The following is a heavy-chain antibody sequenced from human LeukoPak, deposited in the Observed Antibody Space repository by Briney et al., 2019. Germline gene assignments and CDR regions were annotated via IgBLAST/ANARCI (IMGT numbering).Heavy chain of an antibody. V-gene: IGHV3-49*03. J-gene: IGHJ4*02. CDR1: GFTFGDYL. CDR3: SRGSGWLSVY. D-gene: IGHD6-19*01. Sequence: GGSLRLSCTASGFTFGDYLMSWFRQAPGQGLEWIGFISGGTTEYAASVKGRFTISRDDSTSIAYLQMNSLTTEDTAVYYCSRGSGWLSVYWGQGTLVTVSS. CDR2: ISGGTT.